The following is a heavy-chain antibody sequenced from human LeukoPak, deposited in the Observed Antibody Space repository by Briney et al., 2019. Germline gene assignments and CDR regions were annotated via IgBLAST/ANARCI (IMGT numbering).Heavy chain of an antibody. D-gene: IGHD3-22*01. CDR3: AVNYYDSSGYSENFDY. J-gene: IGHJ4*02. CDR2: IYTSGST. CDR1: GGSISSYY. V-gene: IGHV4-4*07. Sequence: SETLSLTCTVSGGSISSYYWSWIRQPAGKGLEWIGRIYTSGSTNYNPSLKSRVTISVDKSKNQFSLKLSSVTAADTAVYYCAVNYYDSSGYSENFDYWGQGTLVTVSS.